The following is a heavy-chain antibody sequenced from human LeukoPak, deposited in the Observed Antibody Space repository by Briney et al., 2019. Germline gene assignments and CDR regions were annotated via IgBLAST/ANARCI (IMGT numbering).Heavy chain of an antibody. CDR2: IKQDGSDK. Sequence: PGGSLRLSCAASGFTLSSYWMSWVRQAPGKGLEWVANIKQDGSDKYYVDSVKGRFTISRDNAKNSLYLQMNSLRAEDTAVYYCARNLGYCRTASCHHMDVWGKGTTVTVSS. CDR1: GFTLSSYW. V-gene: IGHV3-7*01. CDR3: ARNLGYCRTASCHHMDV. J-gene: IGHJ6*03. D-gene: IGHD2-2*01.